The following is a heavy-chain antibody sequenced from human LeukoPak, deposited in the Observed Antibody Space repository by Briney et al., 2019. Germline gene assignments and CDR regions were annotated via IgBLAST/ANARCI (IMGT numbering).Heavy chain of an antibody. J-gene: IGHJ4*02. CDR2: LSHDGSNK. D-gene: IGHD3-10*01. CDR1: GFTFSSYA. CDR3: ARGSHQDYFGSMTYLFDY. V-gene: IGHV3-30*04. Sequence: PGRSLRLSCAASGFTFSSYAIHWVRQAPGKGREWVTFLSHDGSNKYYADSVKGRFTISRDNSKKTLYLQVNSLRVEDTAVYYCARGSHQDYFGSMTYLFDYWGQGTLVTVSS.